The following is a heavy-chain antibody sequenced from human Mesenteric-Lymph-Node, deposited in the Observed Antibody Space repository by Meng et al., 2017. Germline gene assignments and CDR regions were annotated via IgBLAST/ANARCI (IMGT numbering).Heavy chain of an antibody. V-gene: IGHV3-21*01. Sequence: GESLKISCAASGFTFSSYGMHWVRQAPGKGLEWVSSISSSSSYIYYADSVKGRFTISRDNAKNSLYLQMNSLRAEDTAVYYCARSEDAFDYWGQGTLVTVSS. CDR2: ISSSSSYI. CDR1: GFTFSSYG. CDR3: ARSEDAFDY. J-gene: IGHJ4*02. D-gene: IGHD2-15*01.